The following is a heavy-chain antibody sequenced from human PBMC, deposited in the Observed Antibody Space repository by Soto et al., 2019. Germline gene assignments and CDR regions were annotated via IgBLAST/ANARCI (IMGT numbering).Heavy chain of an antibody. CDR2: INHSGST. V-gene: IGHV4-34*10. CDR1: GGSFSGYY. D-gene: IGHD1-26*01. CDR3: AGPRAYRPLEGAFDI. Sequence: SETLSLTCAVYGGSFSGYYWSWIRQPPGKGLEWIGEINHSGSTNYNPSLKGRFTISRHNSKNTLYLQMNSLRAEDTAVYYCAGPRAYRPLEGAFDIWGQGTMVTVSS. J-gene: IGHJ3*02.